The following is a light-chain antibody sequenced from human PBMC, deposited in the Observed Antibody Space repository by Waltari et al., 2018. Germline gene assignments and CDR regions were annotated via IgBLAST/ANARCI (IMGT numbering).Light chain of an antibody. J-gene: IGKJ1*01. CDR1: QSVSRY. CDR2: EAS. V-gene: IGKV3-20*01. Sequence: EIVLTQSPGPLSLSPGERATLSCRASQSVSRYLAWYQQKPGQAPRLLIYEASRRATGIPDRFSGSGSGTDFTLTISRLEPEDFAVYYCQKYGTLPATFGQGTKVEIK. CDR3: QKYGTLPAT.